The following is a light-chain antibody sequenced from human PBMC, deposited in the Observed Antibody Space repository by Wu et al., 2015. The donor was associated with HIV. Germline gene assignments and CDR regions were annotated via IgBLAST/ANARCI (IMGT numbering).Light chain of an antibody. CDR3: QQYNTYPEST. CDR1: EXVSSW. J-gene: IGKJ1*01. CDR2: KVS. V-gene: IGKV1-5*03. Sequence: VGDRVTITCRASEXVSSWLAWYQHKPGKVPKVLIYKVSTLESGVPSRFSGSGSGTEFTLTISSLQPDDVATYYCQQYNTYPESTFGQGTKVEIQ.